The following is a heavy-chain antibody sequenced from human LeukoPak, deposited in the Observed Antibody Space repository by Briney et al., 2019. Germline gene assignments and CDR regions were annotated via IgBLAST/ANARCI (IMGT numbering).Heavy chain of an antibody. Sequence: SETLSLTCTVSGYSISSGYYWGWIRQPPGKGLEWIGGIYHSGSTYYNPSLKSRVTISVDTSKNQFSLRLSSVTAADTAVYYCAREGYTSGWYKTDYWGQGTLVTVSS. V-gene: IGHV4-38-2*02. D-gene: IGHD6-19*01. CDR1: GYSISSGYY. J-gene: IGHJ4*02. CDR2: IYHSGST. CDR3: AREGYTSGWYKTDY.